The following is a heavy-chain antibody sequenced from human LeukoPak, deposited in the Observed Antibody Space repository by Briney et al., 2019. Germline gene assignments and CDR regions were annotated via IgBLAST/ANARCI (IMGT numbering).Heavy chain of an antibody. CDR3: AKIPLRWLQSEGPY. Sequence: GGSLRLSCTVSGFTVSSNSMSWVRQAPGKGLEWVSFIYSDNTHYSDSVKGRFTISRGNSKNTLYLQMNSLRAEDTAVYYCAKIPLRWLQSEGPYWGQGTLVTVSS. CDR1: GFTVSSNS. J-gene: IGHJ4*02. V-gene: IGHV3-53*01. D-gene: IGHD5-24*01. CDR2: IYSDNT.